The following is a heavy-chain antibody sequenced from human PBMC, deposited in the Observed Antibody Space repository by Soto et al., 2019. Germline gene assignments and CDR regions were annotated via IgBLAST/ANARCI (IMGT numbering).Heavy chain of an antibody. CDR1: GDSNSSQSHF. V-gene: IGHV4-39*01. CDR3: ARHARAVADNGGGIDS. D-gene: IGHD6-19*01. CDR2: VYYSGNT. Sequence: QLQLQESGPGLVKPSETLALTCTISGDSNSSQSHFWGWIRQPPGRGLEWVGSVYYSGNTFYNPSLKSRITIPVDTSKNHYSLQLTSVTAADTALYLSARHARAVADNGGGIDSWGQGTLVTVTS. J-gene: IGHJ4*02.